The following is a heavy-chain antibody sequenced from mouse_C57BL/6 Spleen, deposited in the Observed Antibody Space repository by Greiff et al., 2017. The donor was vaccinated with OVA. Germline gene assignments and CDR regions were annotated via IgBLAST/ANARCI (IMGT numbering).Heavy chain of an antibody. J-gene: IGHJ1*03. CDR1: GYTFTSYW. V-gene: IGHV1-64*01. Sequence: QVQLQQPGAELVKPGASVKLSCKASGYTFTSYWMHWVKQRPGQGLEWIGMIHPNSGSTNYNEKFKSKATLTVDKSSSKAYMQLSSLTSEDSAVYYCARLTTVVDWYFDVWGTGTTVTVSS. CDR2: IHPNSGST. D-gene: IGHD1-1*01. CDR3: ARLTTVVDWYFDV.